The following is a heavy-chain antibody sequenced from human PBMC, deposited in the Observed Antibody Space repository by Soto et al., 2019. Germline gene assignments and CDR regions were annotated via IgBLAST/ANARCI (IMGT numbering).Heavy chain of an antibody. J-gene: IGHJ5*02. CDR2: ISAYNGNT. CDR1: GYTFTSYG. V-gene: IGHV1-18*01. CDR3: ARVQRLAVAGTRNWFDP. Sequence: ASVKVSCKASGYTFTSYGISWVRQAPGQGLEWMGWISAYNGNTNYAQKLQGRVTMTTGTSTSTAYMELRSLRSDDTAVYYCARVQRLAVAGTRNWFDPWGQGTLVTVSS. D-gene: IGHD6-19*01.